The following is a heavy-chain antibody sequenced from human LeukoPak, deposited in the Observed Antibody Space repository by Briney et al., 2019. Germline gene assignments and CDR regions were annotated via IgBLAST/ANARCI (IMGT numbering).Heavy chain of an antibody. CDR1: GFTFSNYA. J-gene: IGHJ4*02. V-gene: IGHV3-30*14. Sequence: GRSLRLSCAASGFTFSNYAMHWVRQAPGKGLEWVAVISYDGRNKQYADSAKGRFTISRDNSKNTLYLQMNSLRAEDTAVYYCSTIDYWGQGTLVTVSS. CDR2: ISYDGRNK. CDR3: STIDY.